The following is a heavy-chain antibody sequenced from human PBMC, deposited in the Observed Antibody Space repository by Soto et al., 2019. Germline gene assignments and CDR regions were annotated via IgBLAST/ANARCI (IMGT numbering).Heavy chain of an antibody. CDR2: INPNSGGT. J-gene: IGHJ2*01. D-gene: IGHD5-12*01. CDR3: ATDIEGSGGYWSCYI. V-gene: IGHV1-2*04. CDR1: GYTFTGYY. Sequence: QVQLVQSGAEVKKPGASVKVSCKASGYTFTGYYMHWVRQAPGQGLEWMGWINPNSGGTNYAQKFQAWVTMTRDTSLTPAYIELSSLRSDDTAVYYCATDIEGSGGYWSCYIWGRGTLVTVSS.